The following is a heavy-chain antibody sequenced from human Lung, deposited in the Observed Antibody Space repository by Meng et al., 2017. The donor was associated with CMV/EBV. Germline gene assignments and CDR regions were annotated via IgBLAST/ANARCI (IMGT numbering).Heavy chain of an antibody. D-gene: IGHD6-25*01. CDR2: ISMSGSTI. Sequence: SCAASGFNFNIYEMSWVRQAPGKGLEWVSYISMSGSTIYYADAVKGRFTISRDNAKNSLYLQMNSLRVEDTALYYCARGEAARDFDSWGQGKRVNGAS. CDR3: ARGEAARDFDS. J-gene: IGHJ4*02. V-gene: IGHV3-48*03. CDR1: GFNFNIYE.